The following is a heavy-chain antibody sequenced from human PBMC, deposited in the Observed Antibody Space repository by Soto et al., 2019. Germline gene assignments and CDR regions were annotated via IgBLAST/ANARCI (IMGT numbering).Heavy chain of an antibody. V-gene: IGHV3-23*01. Sequence: EVQLLESGGGLVQPGGSLRLSCAASGLRFSSYAMSWVRQAPGKGLEWVSGISGSGGSTYFADSVKGRFAISSDSSKNTLYLQMNSLRAEDTAVYYCAKGRGSYYAYDMDVWRKGTAVTVSS. CDR1: GLRFSSYA. CDR2: ISGSGGST. CDR3: AKGRGSYYAYDMDV. D-gene: IGHD3-16*01. J-gene: IGHJ6*04.